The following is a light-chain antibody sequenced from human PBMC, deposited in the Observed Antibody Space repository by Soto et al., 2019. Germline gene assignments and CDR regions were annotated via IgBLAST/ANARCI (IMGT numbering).Light chain of an antibody. V-gene: IGKV3-11*01. Sequence: EIVLPQSPATLSVSAGEIATLSCRASPSVTNYLAWYQQKPGQPPRLLIYGAFNRAAGIPARFSGSGSGTDFTLTISRLEPEDFAVYYCQQYNNWPRTFGQGTKVDIK. J-gene: IGKJ1*01. CDR1: PSVTNY. CDR3: QQYNNWPRT. CDR2: GAF.